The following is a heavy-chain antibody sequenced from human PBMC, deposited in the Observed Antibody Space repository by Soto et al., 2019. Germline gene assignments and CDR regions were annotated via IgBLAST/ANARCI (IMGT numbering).Heavy chain of an antibody. CDR3: ARDLGRLYYDFWSYGMDV. J-gene: IGHJ6*02. CDR2: ISYDGGTK. V-gene: IGHV3-30*03. D-gene: IGHD3-3*01. Sequence: QVQLVESGGGVVQPGRSLRLSCAASGFTFSSYGMHWVRQAPGKGLEWVAVISYDGGTKYSADSVMGRFTISRDNSKNTLYLQMNSLRADDTAVYYCARDLGRLYYDFWSYGMDVWGQGTTVTVSS. CDR1: GFTFSSYG.